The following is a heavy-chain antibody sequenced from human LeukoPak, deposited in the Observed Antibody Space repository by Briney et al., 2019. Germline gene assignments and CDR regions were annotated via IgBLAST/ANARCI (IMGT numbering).Heavy chain of an antibody. V-gene: IGHV4-30-4*01. CDR3: ARGRYDILTGYHNWYFDL. Sequence: PPETLSLTCTVSGGSISSGDYYWSWLRPPPGKGLEWIGYIYYSGSTYYNPSLKSRVTISVDTSKNQFSLKLSSVTAADTAVYYCARGRYDILTGYHNWYFDLWGRGTLVTVSS. CDR2: IYYSGST. CDR1: GGSISSGDYY. D-gene: IGHD3-9*01. J-gene: IGHJ2*01.